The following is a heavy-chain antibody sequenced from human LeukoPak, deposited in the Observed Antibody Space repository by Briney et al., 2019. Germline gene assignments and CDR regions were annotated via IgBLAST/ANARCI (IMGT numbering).Heavy chain of an antibody. CDR2: IKGDGTEK. CDR3: ARDWDYYDSSGHFDY. CDR1: GFTFNTYW. V-gene: IGHV3-7*03. J-gene: IGHJ4*02. Sequence: GGSLRLSCTASGFTFNTYWMSWVRQAPGRGLEWVANIKGDGTEKYYVDSVKGRFTISRDNAKNSLFLHMNNVRAEDTALYYCARDWDYYDSSGHFDYWGQGTLVTVSS. D-gene: IGHD3-22*01.